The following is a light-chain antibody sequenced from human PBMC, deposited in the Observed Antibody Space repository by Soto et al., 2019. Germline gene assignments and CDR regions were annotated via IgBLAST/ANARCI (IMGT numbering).Light chain of an antibody. J-gene: IGKJ1*01. V-gene: IGKV3-20*01. CDR1: PSVSSSY. Sequence: EIVLTQSPGTLSLSPGERATRSCRASPSVSSSYLAWYQQKPGQAPRLLIYGASTRATDVPDRFSGSGSGADFTLSISRLELEDFAVYYCQQYGSSPPRTFGQGTKVDIK. CDR3: QQYGSSPPRT. CDR2: GAS.